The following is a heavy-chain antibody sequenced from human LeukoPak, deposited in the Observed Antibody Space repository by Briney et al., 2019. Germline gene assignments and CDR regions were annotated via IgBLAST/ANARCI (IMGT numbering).Heavy chain of an antibody. CDR2: IIPIFGTA. Sequence: ASVKVSCKASGGTFTSYAISWVRQSPGQGLEGMGRIIPIFGTANYAQNFQGRVTITTDESKSPASMELSSLRSEDTAVYYCARSTPDIVVVVAATNAAFDIWGQGTMVTVSS. J-gene: IGHJ3*02. CDR3: ARSTPDIVVVVAATNAAFDI. CDR1: GGTFTSYA. V-gene: IGHV1-69*05. D-gene: IGHD2-15*01.